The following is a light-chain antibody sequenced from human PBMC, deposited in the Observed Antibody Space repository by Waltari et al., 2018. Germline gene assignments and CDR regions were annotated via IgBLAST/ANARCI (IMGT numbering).Light chain of an antibody. CDR2: DVS. Sequence: QSALTQPASVSGSPGQSITISCTGTSSDVGGYNYVSWYQQHPGKAPKLMIYDVSKRPSVVSNRFSGSKSGNTASLTISGLQAEDEADYYCCSYAGSSTLVFGGGTKLTVL. J-gene: IGLJ2*01. CDR3: CSYAGSSTLV. V-gene: IGLV2-23*02. CDR1: SSDVGGYNY.